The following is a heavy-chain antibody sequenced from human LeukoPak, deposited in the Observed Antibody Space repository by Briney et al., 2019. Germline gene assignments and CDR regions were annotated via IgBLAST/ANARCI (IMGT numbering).Heavy chain of an antibody. Sequence: GGSLRLSCAASGFTFSDYWMHWVRQAPGKGLVWVSRISSDGSRVTYADSVKGRFTISRDNAKNTLYLQMNSLRAEDTAVYYCARDGSGYDDAFDIWGQGTMVTVSS. CDR3: ARDGSGYDDAFDI. J-gene: IGHJ3*02. D-gene: IGHD3-10*01. V-gene: IGHV3-74*01. CDR2: ISSDGSRV. CDR1: GFTFSDYW.